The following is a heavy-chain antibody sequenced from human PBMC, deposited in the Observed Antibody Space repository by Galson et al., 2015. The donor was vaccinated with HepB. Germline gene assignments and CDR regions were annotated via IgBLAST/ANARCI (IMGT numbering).Heavy chain of an antibody. J-gene: IGHJ3*02. V-gene: IGHV3-23*01. CDR3: ARDASRSSSIRGAFDI. CDR2: ISGSGGSI. CDR1: GFTFSSYA. Sequence: SLRLSCAASGFTFSSYAMSWVRQAPGKGLEWVSAISGSGGSIYYADSVKGRFTISRDNAKNSLYLQMNSLRAEDTAVYYCARDASRSSSIRGAFDIWGQGTMVTVSS. D-gene: IGHD6-6*01.